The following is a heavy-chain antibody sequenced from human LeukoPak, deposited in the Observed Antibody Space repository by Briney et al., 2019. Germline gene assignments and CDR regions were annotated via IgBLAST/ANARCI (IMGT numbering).Heavy chain of an antibody. CDR2: ISAYNGNT. J-gene: IGHJ4*02. V-gene: IGHV1-18*01. CDR3: ARSCSSTSCSYYFDY. CDR1: GYTFTSYG. D-gene: IGHD2-2*01. Sequence: ASVKVSCKASGYTFTSYGISWVRQAPGQGLEWMGWISAYNGNTNYAQKLQGRVTMTTDTSTSTAYMELSSLRSEDTAVYYCARSCSSTSCSYYFDYWGQGTLVTVSS.